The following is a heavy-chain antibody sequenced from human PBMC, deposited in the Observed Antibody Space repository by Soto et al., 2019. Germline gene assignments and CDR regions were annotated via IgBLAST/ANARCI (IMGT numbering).Heavy chain of an antibody. V-gene: IGHV1-18*01. CDR1: GYNFSRYG. CDR3: AKNGQPPYYYYGMDV. J-gene: IGHJ6*02. D-gene: IGHD2-8*01. Sequence: QGQLVQSGPEVKKSRASVKVSFKASGYNFSRYGISWVREAPGQGIEWMGWISGYNGDTKYAQKVQGRVTMTIDTSTYTAYMELRSLTSDDTAIYYCAKNGQPPYYYYGMDVWGQGTTVTVSS. CDR2: ISGYNGDT.